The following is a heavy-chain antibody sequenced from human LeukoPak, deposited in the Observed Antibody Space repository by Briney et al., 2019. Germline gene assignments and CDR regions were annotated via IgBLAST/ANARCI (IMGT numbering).Heavy chain of an antibody. J-gene: IGHJ4*02. V-gene: IGHV4-31*03. CDR3: ANSLPTVSTRNYFDY. Sequence: SETLSLTCSVSDDSISRRGYYWSWIRQRPGMGLEWMGYIYYNGRSGNTYYNLALKSRVTMSIDTGEKRFSLRLTSVTAADTAVYYCANSLPTVSTRNYFDYWGRGTLVIVSS. D-gene: IGHD5/OR15-5a*01. CDR1: DDSISRRGYY. CDR2: IYYNGRSGNT.